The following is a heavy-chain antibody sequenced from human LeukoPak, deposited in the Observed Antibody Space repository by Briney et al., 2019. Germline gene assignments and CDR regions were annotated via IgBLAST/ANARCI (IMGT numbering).Heavy chain of an antibody. CDR1: GFTFSDYY. J-gene: IGHJ4*02. V-gene: IGHV3-11*03. D-gene: IGHD2-15*01. CDR3: ARTRGYCSGGTCYAYYFDY. Sequence: GGSLRLSCAASGFTFSDYYMNWIRQAPGKGLEWVSDIGTSSSYTNYADSVKGRFTISRDNAKNSLYLQMNSLRAEDTAVYYCARTRGYCSGGTCYAYYFDYWGQGILVTVSS. CDR2: IGTSSSYT.